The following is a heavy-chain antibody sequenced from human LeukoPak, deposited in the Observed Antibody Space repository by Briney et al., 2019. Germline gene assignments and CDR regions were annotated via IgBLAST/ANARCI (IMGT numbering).Heavy chain of an antibody. CDR1: GGSISSSSYY. D-gene: IGHD6-19*01. Sequence: SETLSLTCTVSGGSISSSSYYWGWIRQPPGKGLEWIGRIYTSGSTNYNPSLKSRVTMSVDTSKNQFSLKLSSVTAADTAVYYCARCSYSSGWHWFDPWGQGTLVTVSS. V-gene: IGHV4-61*05. CDR3: ARCSYSSGWHWFDP. J-gene: IGHJ5*02. CDR2: IYTSGST.